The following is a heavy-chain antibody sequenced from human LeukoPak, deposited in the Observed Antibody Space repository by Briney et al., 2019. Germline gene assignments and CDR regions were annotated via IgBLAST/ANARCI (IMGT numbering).Heavy chain of an antibody. CDR3: TRGCSGGSCSRDAMDV. CDR2: IFPIDSET. J-gene: IGHJ6*02. CDR1: GYSFSSDW. Sequence: GEALKISRKASGYSFSSDWIARVRQVPGKGVEMMGNIFPIDSETTYSPSFQGQVTISAEKSISTAYLQWSSLKASDTAMYYCTRGCSGGSCSRDAMDVCGQGTMVTVSS. D-gene: IGHD2-15*01. V-gene: IGHV5-51*01.